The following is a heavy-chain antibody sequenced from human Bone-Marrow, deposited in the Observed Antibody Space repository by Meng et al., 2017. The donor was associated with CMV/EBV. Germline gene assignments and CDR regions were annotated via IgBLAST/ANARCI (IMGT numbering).Heavy chain of an antibody. CDR1: GGPISSSSYY. D-gene: IGHD3-3*01. V-gene: IGHV4-39*02. CDR3: ARDWRVRGYYYVMDV. Sequence: SETLSLTYTVSGGPISSSSYYWGWIRQPPGKGLEWIGSIYYSGSTYYNPSLKSRVTISVHTSKSQFSLKLSSVTAADTAMYYCARDWRVRGYYYVMDVWGQGTTVTFSS. J-gene: IGHJ6*02. CDR2: IYYSGST.